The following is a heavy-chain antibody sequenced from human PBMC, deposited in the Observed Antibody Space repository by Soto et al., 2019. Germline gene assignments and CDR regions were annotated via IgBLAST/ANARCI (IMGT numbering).Heavy chain of an antibody. CDR1: GYTFTGYY. J-gene: IGHJ6*02. D-gene: IGHD3-3*01. Sequence: ASVKVSCKASGYTFTGYYMHWVRRAPGQGLEWMGWINPNSGGTNYAQKFQGWVTMTRDTSISTAYMELSRLRSDDTAVYYCARASGYYPYGMDVWGQGTTVTVSS. CDR2: INPNSGGT. V-gene: IGHV1-2*04. CDR3: ARASGYYPYGMDV.